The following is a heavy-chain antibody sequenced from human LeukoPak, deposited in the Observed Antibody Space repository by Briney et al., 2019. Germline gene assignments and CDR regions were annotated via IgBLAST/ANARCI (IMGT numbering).Heavy chain of an antibody. CDR2: IYYSGST. V-gene: IGHV4-39*01. CDR3: ARQCVNSSGWYLGGYYMDV. Sequence: PSETLSLTCTVSGGSISSSSYYWGWIRQPPGKGLEWIGSIYYSGSTYYSPSLKSRVTISVDTSKNQFSLKLSSVTAADTAVYYCARQCVNSSGWYLGGYYMDVWGKGTTVTVSS. CDR1: GGSISSSSYY. J-gene: IGHJ6*03. D-gene: IGHD6-19*01.